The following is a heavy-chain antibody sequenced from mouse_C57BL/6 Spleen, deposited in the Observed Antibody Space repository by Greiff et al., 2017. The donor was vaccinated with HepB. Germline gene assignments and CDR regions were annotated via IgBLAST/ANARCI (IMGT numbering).Heavy chain of an antibody. CDR2: IDPSDSYT. D-gene: IGHD1-1*01. Sequence: QVQLQQPGAELVMPGASVKLSCKASGYTFTSYWMHWVKQRPGQGLEWIGEIDPSDSYTNYNQKFKGKSTLTVDKSSSTAYMQLSSLTSEDAAVYYCARRGVVATDYWGQGPTLTVSS. V-gene: IGHV1-69*01. J-gene: IGHJ2*01. CDR3: ARRGVVATDY. CDR1: GYTFTSYW.